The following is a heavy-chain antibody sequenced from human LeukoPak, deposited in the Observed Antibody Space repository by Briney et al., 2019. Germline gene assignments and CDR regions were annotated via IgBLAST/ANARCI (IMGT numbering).Heavy chain of an antibody. CDR2: IYTSGST. CDR1: GGSISSGSYY. V-gene: IGHV4-61*02. J-gene: IGHJ5*02. Sequence: PSETLSLTCTVSGGSISSGSYYWSWIRQPAGKGLEWIGRIYTSGSTNYNPSHKSRVTISVDTSKNQFSLKLSSVTAADTAVYYCARDLSVKIGFATHRPFDPWGQGTLVTVSS. D-gene: IGHD1-14*01. CDR3: ARDLSVKIGFATHRPFDP.